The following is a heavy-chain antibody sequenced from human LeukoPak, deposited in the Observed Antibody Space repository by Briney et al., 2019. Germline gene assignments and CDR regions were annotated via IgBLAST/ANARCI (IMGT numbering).Heavy chain of an antibody. CDR1: GGSISSGGYS. J-gene: IGHJ2*01. D-gene: IGHD3-22*01. Sequence: SETLSLTCAVSGGSISSGGYSWSWIRQPPGKGLEWIGYIYHSGSTYYNPSLKSRVTISVDRSKNQFSLKLSSVTAADTAVYYCARGAYYDSSGYYLPYWYFDLWGRGTLVTDSS. CDR3: ARGAYYDSSGYYLPYWYFDL. V-gene: IGHV4-30-2*01. CDR2: IYHSGST.